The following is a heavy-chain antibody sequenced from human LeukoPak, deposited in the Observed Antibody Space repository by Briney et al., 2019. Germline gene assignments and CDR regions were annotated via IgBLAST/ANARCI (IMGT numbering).Heavy chain of an antibody. CDR2: ISYDGSNK. CDR1: GFTFCSYA. D-gene: IGHD6-13*01. Sequence: GGSLRLSCAASGFTFCSYAMHWVRQAPGKGLEWVAVISYDGSNKYYADSVKGRFTISRDNSKNTLYLQMNSLRAEDTAVYYCAKPIADHRFDYWGQGTLVTVSS. CDR3: AKPIADHRFDY. J-gene: IGHJ4*02. V-gene: IGHV3-30-3*02.